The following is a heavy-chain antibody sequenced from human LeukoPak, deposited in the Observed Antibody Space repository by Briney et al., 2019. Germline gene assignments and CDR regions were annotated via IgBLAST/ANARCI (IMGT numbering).Heavy chain of an antibody. CDR1: GFTFSSHA. V-gene: IGHV3-9*01. D-gene: IGHD6-6*01. CDR3: AKGQLAPWAYGMDV. J-gene: IGHJ6*02. Sequence: PGGSLRLSCAASGFTFSSHAMHWVRQAPGKGLEWVSGISWNSGSIGYADSVKGRFTISRDNAKNSLYLQMNSLRAEDTALYYCAKGQLAPWAYGMDVWGQGTTVTVSS. CDR2: ISWNSGSI.